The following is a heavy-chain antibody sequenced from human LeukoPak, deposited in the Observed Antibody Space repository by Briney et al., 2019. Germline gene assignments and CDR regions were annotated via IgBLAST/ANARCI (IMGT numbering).Heavy chain of an antibody. V-gene: IGHV1-2*02. Sequence: GASVRVSCKASGYTVTGYQIHWGPQAAGQRLEGMRWINPNSGATKYSQQIQCRVAMPRDASIGRACIDLRRLRSDDTAVYYCARDYYGSGSYSTDYWGQGTLVPVSS. CDR3: ARDYYGSGSYSTDY. D-gene: IGHD3-10*01. CDR2: INPNSGAT. CDR1: GYTVTGYQ. J-gene: IGHJ4*02.